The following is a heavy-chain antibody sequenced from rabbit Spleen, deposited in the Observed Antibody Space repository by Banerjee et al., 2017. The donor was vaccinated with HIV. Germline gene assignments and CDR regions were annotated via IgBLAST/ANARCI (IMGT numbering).Heavy chain of an antibody. CDR1: GFSFSSSYY. Sequence: QEQLVESGGGLVQPEGSLTLTCTASGFSFSSSYYMCWVRQAPGKGLEWIGCIYPTTSPAYASWAKGRFTISKASSTTVTLQMTSLTAADTATYFCARGISDSGWGYYFDMWGPGTLVTVS. J-gene: IGHJ4*01. CDR2: IYPTTSP. D-gene: IGHD4-1*01. V-gene: IGHV1S45*01. CDR3: ARGISDSGWGYYFDM.